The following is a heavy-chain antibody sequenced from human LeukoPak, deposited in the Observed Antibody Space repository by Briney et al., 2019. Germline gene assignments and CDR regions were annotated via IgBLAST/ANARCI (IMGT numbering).Heavy chain of an antibody. J-gene: IGHJ4*02. D-gene: IGHD2-15*01. CDR2: IYYSGST. V-gene: IGHV4-59*08. Sequence: PSETLSLTCSVSGDSISGYYWSWIRQPPGKGLEWIGYIYYSGSTNYNPSLKSRVTISVDTSKNQFSLKLSSVTAADTAVYYCARHPCSGGSCYSIDYWGQGTLVTVSS. CDR3: ARHPCSGGSCYSIDY. CDR1: GDSISGYY.